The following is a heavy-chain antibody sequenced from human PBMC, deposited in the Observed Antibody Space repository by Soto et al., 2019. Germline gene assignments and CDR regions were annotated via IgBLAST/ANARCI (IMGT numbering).Heavy chain of an antibody. CDR1: GGSFSGYY. J-gene: IGHJ3*02. D-gene: IGHD6-19*01. Sequence: QVQLQQWGAGLLKPSETLSLTCAVYGGSFSGYYWSWIRQPPGKGREWIGEINHSGSTNHNPSLKSRVTISVDTSKNQLSVRLSSVTAADTAVYYCARTGYSSGWYKAAFDIWGQGTMVTVSS. CDR3: ARTGYSSGWYKAAFDI. CDR2: INHSGST. V-gene: IGHV4-34*01.